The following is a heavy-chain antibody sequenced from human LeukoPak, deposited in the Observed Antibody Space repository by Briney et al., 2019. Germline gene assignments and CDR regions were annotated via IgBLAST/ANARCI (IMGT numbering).Heavy chain of an antibody. CDR1: GYTFTSYG. D-gene: IGHD2-15*01. V-gene: IGHV1-18*01. Sequence: ASVKVSCKASGYTFTSYGISWVRQAPGQGLEWMGWISAYNGNTNYAQKLQGRVTMTTDTSTSTVYMELRSLRSDDTAVYYCARRRYSINYFDYWGQGTLVTVSS. CDR2: ISAYNGNT. J-gene: IGHJ4*02. CDR3: ARRRYSINYFDY.